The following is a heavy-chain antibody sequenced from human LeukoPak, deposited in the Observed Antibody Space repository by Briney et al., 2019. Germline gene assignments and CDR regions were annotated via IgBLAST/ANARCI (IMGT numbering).Heavy chain of an antibody. V-gene: IGHV3-7*01. J-gene: IGHJ4*02. CDR1: GFTFSSYW. D-gene: IGHD1-26*01. CDR2: IKQDGSNK. CDR3: AKDLRDSGSYPYFDY. Sequence: GGSLRLSCAASGFTFSSYWMSWVRQAPGKGLQWVANIKQDGSNKYYADSVKGRFTISRDNSKNTLYLQMNSLRAEDTAVYYCAKDLRDSGSYPYFDYWGQGTLVTVSS.